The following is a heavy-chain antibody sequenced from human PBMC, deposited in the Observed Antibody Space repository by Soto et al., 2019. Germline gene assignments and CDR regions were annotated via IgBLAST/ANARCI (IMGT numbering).Heavy chain of an antibody. CDR2: IYYSGST. CDR3: AREVSLDYGMDV. D-gene: IGHD2-15*01. V-gene: IGHV4-30-4*01. Sequence: QVQLQESGPGLVKPSQTLSLTCTVSGGSISSGDYYWSWIRQPPGKGLEWIGYIYYSGSTYYNPSLKSRVTISVDTSXNQFSLKXSXVXAAXXXXYYCAREVSLDYGMDVWGQGTTVTVSS. J-gene: IGHJ6*02. CDR1: GGSISSGDYY.